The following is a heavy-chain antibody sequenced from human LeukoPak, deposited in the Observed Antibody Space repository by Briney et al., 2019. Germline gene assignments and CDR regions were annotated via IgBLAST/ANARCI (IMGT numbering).Heavy chain of an antibody. J-gene: IGHJ4*02. CDR3: ARELQCLVPGY. Sequence: PGGSLRLSCAASGFTFSSYSMNWVRQAPRKGLEWVSSISSSSSYIYYADSVKGRFTISRDNAKNSLYLQLNSLRAEDTAVYYCARELQCLVPGYWGQGTLVTVSS. D-gene: IGHD6-19*01. V-gene: IGHV3-21*01. CDR2: ISSSSSYI. CDR1: GFTFSSYS.